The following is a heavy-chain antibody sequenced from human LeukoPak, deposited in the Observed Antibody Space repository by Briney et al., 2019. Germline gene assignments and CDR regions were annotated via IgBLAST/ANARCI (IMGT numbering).Heavy chain of an antibody. CDR3: ARAKAMYSSSWYPIDY. Sequence: VASVKVSCKDSGYTFTSYAMNWVRQAPGQGLEWMGWINTNTGNPTYAQGFTGRFVSSLDTSVSTAYLQISSLKAEDTAVYYCARAKAMYSSSWYPIDYWGQGTLVTVSS. CDR1: GYTFTSYA. V-gene: IGHV7-4-1*02. D-gene: IGHD6-13*01. J-gene: IGHJ4*02. CDR2: INTNTGNP.